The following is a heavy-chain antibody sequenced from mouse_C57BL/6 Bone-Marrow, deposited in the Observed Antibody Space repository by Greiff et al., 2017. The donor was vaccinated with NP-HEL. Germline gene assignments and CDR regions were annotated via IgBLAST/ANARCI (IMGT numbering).Heavy chain of an antibody. CDR1: GYTFTSYG. D-gene: IGHD1-1*01. V-gene: IGHV1-81*01. CDR2: IYPRSGNT. CDR3: ARWPSNYYGSSYWYFDV. J-gene: IGHJ1*03. Sequence: QVQLQQSGAELARPGASVKLSCKASGYTFTSYGISWVKQRTGQGLEWIGEIYPRSGNTYYNEKFKGKATLTADKSSSTAYMELRSLTSEDSAVYFCARWPSNYYGSSYWYFDVWGTGTTVTVSS.